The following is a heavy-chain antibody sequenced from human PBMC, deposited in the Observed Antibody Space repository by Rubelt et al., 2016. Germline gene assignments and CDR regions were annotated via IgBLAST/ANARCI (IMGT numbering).Heavy chain of an antibody. CDR1: GFSLSTSGVG. CDR3: AHRHSIVVSGFREYYFNY. CDR2: IYWDDDK. Sequence: QITLKESGPTLVKPTQTLTLTCTFSGFSLSTSGVGVGWIRQPPGKALEWLALIYWDDDKRYSPSLKSRLTITKDTSKNQVVLTMTNMDPVDTATYYCAHRHSIVVSGFREYYFNYWGQGALVTVSS. J-gene: IGHJ4*02. V-gene: IGHV2-5*02. D-gene: IGHD6-19*01.